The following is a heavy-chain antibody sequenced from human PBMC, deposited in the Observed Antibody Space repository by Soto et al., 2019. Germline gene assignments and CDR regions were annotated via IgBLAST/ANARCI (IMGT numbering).Heavy chain of an antibody. CDR1: SISISSTYYY. Sequence: SDTLSLTCDVTSISISSTYYYLGWIRQPPGKGMEWIGNIYFTGNTGYNPSLKSRLTISIDTSKNHFSLKLPPVTAANTAVYYCARGVAATPLSGSSWFDPWGQGTLVTSPQ. CDR3: ARGVAATPLSGSSWFDP. CDR2: IYFTGNT. V-gene: IGHV4-31*11. D-gene: IGHD2-15*01. J-gene: IGHJ5*02.